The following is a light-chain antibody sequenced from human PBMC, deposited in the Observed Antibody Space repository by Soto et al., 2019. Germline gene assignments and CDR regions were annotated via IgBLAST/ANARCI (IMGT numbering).Light chain of an antibody. V-gene: IGKV1-5*01. CDR2: DAS. CDR1: QSISSW. Sequence: DIQMTQSPSTLSASVGDRVTITCRASQSISSWLAWYQQKPGKAPKLLIYDASSLESGVPSRFSGSASGTEFTLTISSLQPDDFATYYCQQYRTFGQRTKLEIK. J-gene: IGKJ2*01. CDR3: QQYRT.